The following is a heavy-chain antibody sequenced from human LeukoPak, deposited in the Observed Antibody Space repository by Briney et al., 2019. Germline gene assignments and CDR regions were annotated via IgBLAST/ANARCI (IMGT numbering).Heavy chain of an antibody. J-gene: IGHJ3*02. Sequence: GGSLRLSCAASGFTFNIYWMSWVRQAPGKGLEWVASIKQDGSVKHSLDSVKGRFTISRDNAKNSLYLQMNSLRAEDTAVYYCARWDAYCSGGTCYFGGFAFDIWGQGTMVTVSS. CDR1: GFTFNIYW. D-gene: IGHD2-15*01. CDR2: IKQDGSVK. V-gene: IGHV3-7*01. CDR3: ARWDAYCSGGTCYFGGFAFDI.